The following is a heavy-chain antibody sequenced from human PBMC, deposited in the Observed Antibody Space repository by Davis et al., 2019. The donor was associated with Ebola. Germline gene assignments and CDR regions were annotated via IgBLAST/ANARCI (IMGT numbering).Heavy chain of an antibody. CDR1: GGSISSGGYY. CDR2: IYYSGST. Sequence: PSETLSLTCTVSGGSISSGGYYWSWIRQHPGKGLEWIGYIYYSGSTYYNPSLKSRVTISVDTSKNQFSLKLSSVTAADTAVYYCARDRRYCSSTSCYPFGYYYGMDVWGQGTTVTVSS. D-gene: IGHD2-2*01. CDR3: ARDRRYCSSTSCYPFGYYYGMDV. V-gene: IGHV4-31*03. J-gene: IGHJ6*02.